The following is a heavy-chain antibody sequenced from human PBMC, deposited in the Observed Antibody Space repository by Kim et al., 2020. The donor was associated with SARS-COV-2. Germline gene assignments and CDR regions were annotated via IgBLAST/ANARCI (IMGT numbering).Heavy chain of an antibody. J-gene: IGHJ2*01. CDR2: ISSSSSYT. Sequence: GGSLRLSCAASGFTFSDYYMSWIRQAPGKGLEWVSYISSSSSYTNYADSVKGRFTISRDNAKNSLYLQMNSLRAEDTAVYYCARGPRDDFWSAYHYWYFDLWGRGTLVTVSS. CDR3: ARGPRDDFWSAYHYWYFDL. V-gene: IGHV3-11*06. D-gene: IGHD3-3*01. CDR1: GFTFSDYY.